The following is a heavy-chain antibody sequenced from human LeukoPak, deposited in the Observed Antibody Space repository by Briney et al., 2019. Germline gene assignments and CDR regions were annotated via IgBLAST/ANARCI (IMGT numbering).Heavy chain of an antibody. V-gene: IGHV3-53*01. CDR1: GFTLRSNY. J-gene: IGHJ4*02. CDR3: AREYYYHDSTGYYGYYFDY. D-gene: IGHD3-22*01. Sequence: GGALRLSCAASGFTLRSNYMSWVGQARGKGVEWVSIIYSGGSTYYADSVKGRFTISRHNSNNTLYLQMNSLRAEDTAVYYCAREYYYHDSTGYYGYYFDYWGQGTLVTVSS. CDR2: IYSGGST.